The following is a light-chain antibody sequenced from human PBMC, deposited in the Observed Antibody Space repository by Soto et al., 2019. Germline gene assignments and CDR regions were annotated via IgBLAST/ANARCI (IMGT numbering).Light chain of an antibody. Sequence: SYELTQPPSVSVSPGQTATITCSGNNLEDKYVCWYQQKPGQSPVMVIHRDSERPSGIPERFSGSNSGDTATLTISETQAVDEADYYCQAWHNNPRVVFGGWTKLTVL. V-gene: IGLV3-1*01. CDR1: NLEDKY. CDR2: RDS. J-gene: IGLJ2*01. CDR3: QAWHNNPRVV.